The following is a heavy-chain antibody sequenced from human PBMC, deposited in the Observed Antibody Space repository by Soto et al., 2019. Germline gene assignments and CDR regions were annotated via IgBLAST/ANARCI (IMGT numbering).Heavy chain of an antibody. V-gene: IGHV3-30-3*02. Sequence: XGSLRLSCAAAGVTLSNHAMHWVRQAPGKGLEWVAIISHDGGNKYYADSVKGRFTISRDNSKKSLFLKMSSLRAEDTAIYYCVKPLYSTKYYFDYWGQGALVTVSS. D-gene: IGHD2-2*01. J-gene: IGHJ4*02. CDR2: ISHDGGNK. CDR1: GVTLSNHA. CDR3: VKPLYSTKYYFDY.